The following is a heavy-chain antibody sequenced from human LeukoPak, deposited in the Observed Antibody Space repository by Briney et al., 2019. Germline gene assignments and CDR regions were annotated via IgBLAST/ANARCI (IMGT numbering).Heavy chain of an antibody. CDR2: ISGGSTTI. D-gene: IGHD3-16*01. CDR3: ARSQADYVWGSYFVY. V-gene: IGHV3-48*04. CDR1: EFTFSSYS. J-gene: IGHJ4*02. Sequence: PGESLRLSCAASEFTFSSYSMNWVRQAPGKGLEWVSYISGGSTTIYYADSVKGRFTISRDNAKNSLYLQMNSLRAEDTAVYYCARSQADYVWGSYFVYWGQGTLVTVSS.